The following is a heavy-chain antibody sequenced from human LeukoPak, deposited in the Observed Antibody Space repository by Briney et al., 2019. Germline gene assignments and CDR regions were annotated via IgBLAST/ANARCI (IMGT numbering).Heavy chain of an antibody. CDR2: INHSGST. J-gene: IGHJ5*02. CDR3: ARVHPQTYCSGGSCYSVGENWFDP. CDR1: GGSFSGYY. Sequence: PSETLSLTCAVYGGSFSGYYWSWIRQPPGKGLEWIGEINHSGSTNYNPSLKSRVTISVDTSKNQFSLKLSSVTAADTAVYYCARVHPQTYCSGGSCYSVGENWFDPWGQGTLVTVSS. V-gene: IGHV4-34*01. D-gene: IGHD2-15*01.